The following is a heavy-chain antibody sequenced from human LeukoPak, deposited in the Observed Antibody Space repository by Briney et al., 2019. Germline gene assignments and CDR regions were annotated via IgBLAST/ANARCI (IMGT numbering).Heavy chain of an antibody. CDR2: INYSGST. CDR1: GDSVSSYY. V-gene: IGHV4-59*08. J-gene: IGHJ1*01. CDR3: ASSPPGTEYFHH. Sequence: SETLSLTCTVSGDSVSSYYWSWIRQPPGKGLEWIGYINYSGSTNYNASLKSRVTISGDTSKNQFSLKLSSVTAADTAVYYCASSPPGTEYFHHWGQGTLVTVSS.